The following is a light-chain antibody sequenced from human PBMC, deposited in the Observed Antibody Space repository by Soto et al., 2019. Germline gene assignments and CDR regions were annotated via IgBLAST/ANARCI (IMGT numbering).Light chain of an antibody. CDR2: GAS. CDR1: QSVSSSY. CDR3: QQYGTSPRT. J-gene: IGKJ1*01. V-gene: IGKV3-20*01. Sequence: EIVLTQSPGTLSLPPGERATLSCRASQSVSSSYLAWYQQKPGQAPRLLMYGASSRATGIPDRFSGSGSGTDFTLTISRLEPEDFAVYYCQQYGTSPRTFGQGTKVDIK.